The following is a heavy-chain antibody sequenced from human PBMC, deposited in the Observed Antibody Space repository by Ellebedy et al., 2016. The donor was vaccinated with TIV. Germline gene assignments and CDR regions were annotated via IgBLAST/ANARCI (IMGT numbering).Heavy chain of an antibody. V-gene: IGHV3-9*01. J-gene: IGHJ4*02. Sequence: GESLKISCAASGFTFDNYAMHWVRLAPGKGLEWVSGISWNSGSIGYADSVKGRFTISRDNAKNSLYLQMNSLRAEDTALYYCAKDNDDYIWGSYIDYWGQGTLVTVSS. CDR1: GFTFDNYA. CDR2: ISWNSGSI. D-gene: IGHD3-16*01. CDR3: AKDNDDYIWGSYIDY.